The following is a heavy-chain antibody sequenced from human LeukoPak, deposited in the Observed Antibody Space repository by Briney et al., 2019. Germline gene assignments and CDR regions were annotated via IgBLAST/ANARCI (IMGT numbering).Heavy chain of an antibody. J-gene: IGHJ5*02. CDR2: ISAYNGNT. Sequence: ASVKVSCKASGYTFTSYGISWVRQAPGQGLEWMGWISAYNGNTNYAQKLQGRVTMTTDTSTSTAYMELRSLRSDDTAVYYCARGLWFGELSHGWFDPWGQGTLVTVSS. D-gene: IGHD3-10*01. CDR3: ARGLWFGELSHGWFDP. V-gene: IGHV1-18*01. CDR1: GYTFTSYG.